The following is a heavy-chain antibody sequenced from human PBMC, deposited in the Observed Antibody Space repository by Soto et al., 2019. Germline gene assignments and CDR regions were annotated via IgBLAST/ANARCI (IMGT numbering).Heavy chain of an antibody. CDR3: ARVGGSGWNFDS. V-gene: IGHV4-59*11. CDR2: IYLGGSI. D-gene: IGHD6-19*01. Sequence: SETLSLTCNVSGASITSHYFAWIRQTPGRRLEWLGFIYLGGSINYNPSFKSRVIISVDTSKNQFAVRLSSVTAADTAIYYCARVGGSGWNFDSWGQGILVTVS. CDR1: GASITSHY. J-gene: IGHJ4*02.